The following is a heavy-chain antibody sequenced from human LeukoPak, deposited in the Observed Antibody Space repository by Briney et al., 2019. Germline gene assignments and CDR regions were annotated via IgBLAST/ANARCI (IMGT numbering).Heavy chain of an antibody. J-gene: IGHJ6*03. D-gene: IGHD2-15*01. CDR1: GGSISSSSYY. Sequence: SETLSLTCTVSGGSISSSSYYWGWIRQPPGKGLEWIGSIYYSGSTYYNPSLKSRVTISVDTSKNQFSLKLSSVTAADTAVYYCARDLGRRCSGGRCYYYYNYMDVWGKGTTVTISS. CDR2: IYYSGST. V-gene: IGHV4-39*07. CDR3: ARDLGRRCSGGRCYYYYNYMDV.